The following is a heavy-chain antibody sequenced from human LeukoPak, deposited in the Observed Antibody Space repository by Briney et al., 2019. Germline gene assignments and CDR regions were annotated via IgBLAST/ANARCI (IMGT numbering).Heavy chain of an antibody. J-gene: IGHJ5*02. CDR2: IYTSGST. V-gene: IGHV4-4*07. CDR3: ARSLYDFWSGYYPTWFDP. Sequence: SETLSLTCTVSGGSISSYYWSWIRQPAGKGLEWIGRIYTSGSTNYNPSLKSRVTMSVDTSKNQFSLKLSSVTAADTAVYYCARSLYDFWSGYYPTWFDPWGQGTLVTVSS. CDR1: GGSISSYY. D-gene: IGHD3-3*01.